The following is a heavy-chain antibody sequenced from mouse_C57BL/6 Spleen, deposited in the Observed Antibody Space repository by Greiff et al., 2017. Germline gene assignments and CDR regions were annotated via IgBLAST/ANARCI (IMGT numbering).Heavy chain of an antibody. CDR1: GFNIKDYY. J-gene: IGHJ4*01. V-gene: IGHV14-2*01. CDR3: AREGYYGTCAMDY. CDR2: IDPEDGET. Sequence: VQLQQSGAELVKPGASVKLSCTASGFNIKDYYMHWVKQRTEQGLEWIGRIDPEDGETKYAPKFPGKATITADTSSNTAYLQLSSLTSDDSAVYYCAREGYYGTCAMDYWGQGTSVTVSS. D-gene: IGHD1-1*01.